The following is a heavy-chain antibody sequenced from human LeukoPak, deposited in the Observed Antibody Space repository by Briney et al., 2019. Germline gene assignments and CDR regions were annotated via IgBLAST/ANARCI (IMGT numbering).Heavy chain of an antibody. Sequence: SQTLSLTCALSGDSFSGDSVAWDWVRQSPSRGLEWLGRTYYRSKWYNDYAASVKSRLSINPDTSKNQFSLHLNSVTPEDTAIYYCARDWRGYYYDCWGQGTLVTVSS. CDR2: TYYRSKWYN. V-gene: IGHV6-1*01. CDR1: GDSFSGDSVA. J-gene: IGHJ4*02. CDR3: ARDWRGYYYDC.